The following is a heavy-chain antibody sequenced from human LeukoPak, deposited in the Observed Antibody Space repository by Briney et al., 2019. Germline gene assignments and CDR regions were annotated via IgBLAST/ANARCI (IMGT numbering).Heavy chain of an antibody. Sequence: PGGSLRLSCAASGFIVSNNFMSWVRQAPGKGLEWVSVLYSAGSTFYVDSVKGRFTIFRDNSKNMLFLQMNSLRVEDTAIYYCAGSPWDGIRGVGLDYLDYWGRGTLVTVSS. CDR1: GFIVSNNF. CDR3: AGSPWDGIRGVGLDYLDY. J-gene: IGHJ4*02. D-gene: IGHD1-26*01. V-gene: IGHV3-53*01. CDR2: LYSAGST.